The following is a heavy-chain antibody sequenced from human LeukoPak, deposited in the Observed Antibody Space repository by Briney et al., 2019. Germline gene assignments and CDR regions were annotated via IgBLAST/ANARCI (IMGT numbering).Heavy chain of an antibody. CDR1: GFTFSSYG. J-gene: IGHJ4*02. D-gene: IGHD1-26*01. CDR3: AKGTVRVGATSIDY. V-gene: IGHV3-30*18. Sequence: GGSLRLSCAASGFTFSSYGMHWVRQAPGKGLEWVAVISYDGSNKYYADSVKGRFTISRDNSKNTLYLQMNSLRAEDTAVYYCAKGTVRVGATSIDYWGQGILVTVSS. CDR2: ISYDGSNK.